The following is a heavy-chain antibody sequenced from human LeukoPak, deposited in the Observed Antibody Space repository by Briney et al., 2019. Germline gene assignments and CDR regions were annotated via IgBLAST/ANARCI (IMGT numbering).Heavy chain of an antibody. V-gene: IGHV3-30*18. CDR2: ISYDGSNK. J-gene: IGHJ4*02. Sequence: GGSLRLSCAASGFTFSSYGMHWVRQAPGKGLEWVAVISYDGSNKYYADSVRGRFTISRDNSKNTLYLQMNSLRAEDTAVYYCAKDFRVRTVLPYYFDYWGQGTLVTVSS. CDR1: GFTFSSYG. D-gene: IGHD1-14*01. CDR3: AKDFRVRTVLPYYFDY.